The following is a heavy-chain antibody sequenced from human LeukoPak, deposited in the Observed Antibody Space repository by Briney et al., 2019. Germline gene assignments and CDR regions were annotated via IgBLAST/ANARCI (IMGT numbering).Heavy chain of an antibody. Sequence: PGGSLRLSCAASGFTFNSHAMNWVRQAPGKGLEWVSAISGSDGSTYYADSVKGRFTISRDNSKNTLYLQMNSLRAEDTAVYHGAKGKGYSSSSSDHWGQGTLVTVSS. CDR2: ISGSDGST. CDR1: GFTFNSHA. V-gene: IGHV3-23*01. D-gene: IGHD6-6*01. CDR3: AKGKGYSSSSSDH. J-gene: IGHJ5*02.